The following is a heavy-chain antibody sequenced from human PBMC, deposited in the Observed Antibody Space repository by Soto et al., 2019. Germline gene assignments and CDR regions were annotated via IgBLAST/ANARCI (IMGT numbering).Heavy chain of an antibody. D-gene: IGHD6-13*01. J-gene: IGHJ5*02. CDR3: VKMNIAAQFHP. V-gene: IGHV3-23*01. Sequence: EEQVLESGGGLVQPGGSLRLSCAASGFTFNKFAMSWVRQAPGKGLEWVSGISGSGGSTYYADSVKGRFTISRDNSKNTLYLQMNSLRAEDTAVYYCVKMNIAAQFHPWGQGTLVTVSS. CDR2: ISGSGGST. CDR1: GFTFNKFA.